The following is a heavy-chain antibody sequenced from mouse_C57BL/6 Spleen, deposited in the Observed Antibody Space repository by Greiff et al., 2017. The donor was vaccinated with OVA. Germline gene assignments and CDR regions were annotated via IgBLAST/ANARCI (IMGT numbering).Heavy chain of an antibody. D-gene: IGHD2-1*01. J-gene: IGHJ1*03. CDR3: ASGNYLYFDV. V-gene: IGHV1-82*01. CDR2: IYPGDGDT. CDR1: GYAFSSSW. Sequence: VQLQQSGPELLKPGASVKISCKASGYAFSSSWMNWVKQRPGKGLEWIGRIYPGDGDTNYNGKFKGKATLTADKSSSTAYMQLSSLTSEDSAVYFCASGNYLYFDVWGTGTTVTVSS.